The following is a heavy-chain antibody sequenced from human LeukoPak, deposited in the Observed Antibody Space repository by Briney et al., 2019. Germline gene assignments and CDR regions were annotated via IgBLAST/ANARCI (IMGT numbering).Heavy chain of an antibody. J-gene: IGHJ6*02. CDR1: GFTFSDYH. CDR3: ARVGPNVDIVVHSMDV. D-gene: IGHD5-12*01. Sequence: PGGSLRLSYAASGFTFSDYHMSWIRQAPGKGLEWVSYISSSGSTIYYADSVKGRFTISRDNAKNSLYLQMNSLRAEDTAVYYCARVGPNVDIVVHSMDVWGQGTTVTVSS. CDR2: ISSSGSTI. V-gene: IGHV3-11*01.